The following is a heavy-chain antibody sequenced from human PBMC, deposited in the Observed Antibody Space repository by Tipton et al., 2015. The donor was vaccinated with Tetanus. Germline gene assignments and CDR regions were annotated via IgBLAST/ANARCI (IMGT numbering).Heavy chain of an antibody. CDR2: IGHEGTPK. J-gene: IGHJ5*02. V-gene: IGHV3-33*02. CDR3: ARDWLDLSVVGATSRWFDP. Sequence: QLVQSGGGVVQPGGSLRLSCAASGFSITDSGLHWVRQAPGLRLEWLAFIGHEGTPKLYAGSAKGRFTISRDYSKNTVFLDMSNLRAEDTALYYCARDWLDLSVVGATSRWFDPWGQGTLVTVSS. D-gene: IGHD1-26*01. CDR1: GFSITDSG.